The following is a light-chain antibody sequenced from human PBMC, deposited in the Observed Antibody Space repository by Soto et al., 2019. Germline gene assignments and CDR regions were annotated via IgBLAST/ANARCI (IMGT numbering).Light chain of an antibody. CDR1: SSDVGGYNY. CDR3: SSYAGNTRA. Sequence: QSALTQPPSASGSPGQSVTISCTGTSSDVGGYNYVSWYQQHPGKAPKLMIYEVSKRPSGVPDRFSGSKSGNTASLTVSGLQAEDEADYYCSSYAGNTRAFGTGTKVTVL. V-gene: IGLV2-8*01. J-gene: IGLJ1*01. CDR2: EVS.